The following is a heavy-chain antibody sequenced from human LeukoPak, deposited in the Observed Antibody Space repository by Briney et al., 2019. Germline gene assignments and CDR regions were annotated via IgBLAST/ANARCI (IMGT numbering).Heavy chain of an antibody. D-gene: IGHD3-22*01. V-gene: IGHV4-39*01. Sequence: SETLSLTCTVSGGSISSSSYYWGWIRQPPGKGLEWIGSIYYSGSTYYNPSLKSLVTISVDTSKNQFSLKLSSVTAADTAVYYCARQYYDSSGYYYVYYYYYYMDVWGKGTTVTVSS. CDR1: GGSISSSSYY. CDR3: ARQYYDSSGYYYVYYYYYYMDV. CDR2: IYYSGST. J-gene: IGHJ6*03.